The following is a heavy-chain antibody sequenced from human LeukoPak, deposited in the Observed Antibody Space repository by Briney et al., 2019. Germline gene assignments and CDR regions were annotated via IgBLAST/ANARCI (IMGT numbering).Heavy chain of an antibody. D-gene: IGHD5-18*01. Sequence: SETLSLTCAVYGGSFSGYYWGWIRQPPGKGLEWIGSIYYSGSTYYNASLKSRVTISVDTSKNQFSLRLNSMTAADTAVYYCASQRGYSYGRFDYWGQGTLVTVSS. J-gene: IGHJ4*02. CDR2: IYYSGST. CDR1: GGSFSGYY. V-gene: IGHV4-39*01. CDR3: ASQRGYSYGRFDY.